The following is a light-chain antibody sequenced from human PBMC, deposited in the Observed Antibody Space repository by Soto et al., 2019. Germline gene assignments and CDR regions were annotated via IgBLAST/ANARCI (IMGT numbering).Light chain of an antibody. Sequence: QSALTQPASVSGFPGRSITITCPGTSSDVGGFNSVSWYQLRPGTAPKLILYDVVDRPSGVSYRFSGSKSGNTASLTISGLQAADEADYFCSSYTSTMTNVFGSGTKVTVL. V-gene: IGLV2-14*03. CDR3: SSYTSTMTNV. CDR2: DVV. CDR1: SSDVGGFNS. J-gene: IGLJ1*01.